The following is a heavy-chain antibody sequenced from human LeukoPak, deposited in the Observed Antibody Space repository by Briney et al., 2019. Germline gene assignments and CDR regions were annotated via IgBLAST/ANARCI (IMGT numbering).Heavy chain of an antibody. Sequence: SETLSLTCTVSGGSISRNYWSWIRQPAGKGLEWIGRIFTSGNTNYNPSLKSRVTMSVDTSKNQFSLNLSSVTAADTAVYYCARGTVAATNFFYMDVWGKGTTVTVSS. D-gene: IGHD1-26*01. J-gene: IGHJ6*03. CDR1: GGSISRNY. CDR3: ARGTVAATNFFYMDV. V-gene: IGHV4-4*07. CDR2: IFTSGNT.